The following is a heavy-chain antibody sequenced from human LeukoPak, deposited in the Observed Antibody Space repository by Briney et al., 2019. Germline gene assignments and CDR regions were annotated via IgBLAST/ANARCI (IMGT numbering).Heavy chain of an antibody. CDR3: ARGYSYGYYFDY. V-gene: IGHV4-31*03. CDR1: GGSISSGGYY. CDR2: IYYSGST. J-gene: IGHJ4*02. Sequence: PSETLSLTCTVSGGSISSGGYYWSWIRQHPGKGLEWIGYIYYSGSTYYNPSLKGRVTISVDTSKNQFSLKLSSVTAADTAVYYCARGYSYGYYFDYWGQGTLVTVSS. D-gene: IGHD5-18*01.